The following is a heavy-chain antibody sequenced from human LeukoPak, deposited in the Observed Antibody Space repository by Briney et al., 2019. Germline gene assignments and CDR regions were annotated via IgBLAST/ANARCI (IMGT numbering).Heavy chain of an antibody. CDR3: TTDYYHSSAYYGIFDY. D-gene: IGHD3-22*01. Sequence: GGSLRLSCAVSGLTFNNAWMAWVRQAPGKGPEWVGRVKSKTDGGTTDYAAPVKGRFSISRDDSKNTVYRQMNSLKIEDTAVYYCTTDYYHSSAYYGIFDYWGQGTLVTVSS. V-gene: IGHV3-15*01. J-gene: IGHJ4*02. CDR2: VKSKTDGGTT. CDR1: GLTFNNAW.